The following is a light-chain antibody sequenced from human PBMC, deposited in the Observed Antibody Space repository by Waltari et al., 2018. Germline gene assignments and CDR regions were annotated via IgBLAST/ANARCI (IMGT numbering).Light chain of an antibody. CDR2: EIT. CDR3: SSYAATYNLV. CDR1: SSDVGGSDF. Sequence: QSALTQPPSASGSPGQSITIACTGTSSDVGGSDFFSWYQQYPGKAPNLIIYEITKRPSGVPDRFSGSKSGNTASLTVSGLQPEDEAEYFCSSYAATYNLVFGGGTKLTV. J-gene: IGLJ3*02. V-gene: IGLV2-8*01.